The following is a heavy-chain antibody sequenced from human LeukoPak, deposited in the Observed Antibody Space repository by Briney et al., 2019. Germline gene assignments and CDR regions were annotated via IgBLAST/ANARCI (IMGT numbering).Heavy chain of an antibody. CDR2: INWNGGST. CDR3: ARGARGVSGYYFDY. V-gene: IGHV3-20*04. D-gene: IGHD3-10*01. CDR1: GFTFDDYG. J-gene: IGHJ4*02. Sequence: GGSLRLSCAASGFTFDDYGMSWVRQAPGKGLEWVSGINWNGGSTGYANSVKGRFTISRDNAKNSLYLQMNSLRAEDTALYYCARGARGVSGYYFDYWGQGTLVTVSS.